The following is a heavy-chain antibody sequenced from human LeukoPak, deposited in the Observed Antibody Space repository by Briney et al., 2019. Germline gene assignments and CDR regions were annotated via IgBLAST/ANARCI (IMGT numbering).Heavy chain of an antibody. V-gene: IGHV1-8*01. CDR3: ARHAGFEDVVVVPAALHFDY. J-gene: IGHJ4*02. CDR1: GYTFTSYD. D-gene: IGHD2-2*02. Sequence: GASVKVSCKASGYTFTSYDINWVRQATGQGLEWMGWMNPNSGNTGYAQKFQGRVTMTRNTSISTAYMELSSLRSEDTAVYYCARHAGFEDVVVVPAALHFDYWGQGTLVTVSS. CDR2: MNPNSGNT.